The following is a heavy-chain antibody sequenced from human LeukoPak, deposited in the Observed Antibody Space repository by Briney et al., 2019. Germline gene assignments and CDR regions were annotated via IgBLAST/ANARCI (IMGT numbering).Heavy chain of an antibody. J-gene: IGHJ4*02. D-gene: IGHD3-3*01. CDR1: GGSISSGDYY. V-gene: IGHV4-30-4*08. Sequence: SQTLSLTCTVSGGSISSGDYYWSWIRQPPGKGLKWIGYIHSSGNTYYNPSIKSRLTISADTPKNEFSLSVVSVTAADTAGYYCARFDFWSGYHPYYFVYWGEGTRVTVSS. CDR2: IHSSGNT. CDR3: ARFDFWSGYHPYYFVY.